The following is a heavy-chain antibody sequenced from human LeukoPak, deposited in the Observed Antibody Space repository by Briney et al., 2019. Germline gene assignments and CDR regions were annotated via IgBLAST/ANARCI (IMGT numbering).Heavy chain of an antibody. D-gene: IGHD1-26*01. J-gene: IGHJ3*02. V-gene: IGHV1-18*01. CDR2: ISTYNHNT. CDR3: ARVVGGDAFDI. Sequence: ASVKVSCKASGYSFVDYRINWLRQAPGQGLEWMGWISTYNHNTKSIQKLQDRLTMATDTSTNTAYMELTGLRSDDTAMYYCARVVGGDAFDIWGQGTMVTVSS. CDR1: GYSFVDYR.